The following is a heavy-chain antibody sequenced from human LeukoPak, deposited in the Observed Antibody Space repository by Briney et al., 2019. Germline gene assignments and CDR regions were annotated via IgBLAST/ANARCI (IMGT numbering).Heavy chain of an antibody. J-gene: IGHJ4*02. CDR2: ISSSSSYI. D-gene: IGHD3-10*01. Sequence: GGSLRLSCAASGFTFSSYSMNWVRQAPGKGLEWVSSISSSSSYIYYADSVKGRFTISRDNAKNSLYLQMNSLRAEDTVVYYCARARATMVRGVYFDYWGQGTLVTVSS. CDR1: GFTFSSYS. CDR3: ARARATMVRGVYFDY. V-gene: IGHV3-21*04.